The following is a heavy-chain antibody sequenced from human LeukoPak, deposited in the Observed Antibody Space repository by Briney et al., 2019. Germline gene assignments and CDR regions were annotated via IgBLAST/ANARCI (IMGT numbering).Heavy chain of an antibody. CDR3: AKDLDIVAASGHYYGMDV. D-gene: IGHD5-12*01. Sequence: GGSLRLSCAASGFTFSAYSMNWVRQAPGKGLEWVSYISSSSSAIYYADSVKGRFTISRDNAKNSLYLQMNSLRDEDTAVYYCAKDLDIVAASGHYYGMDVWGQGTTVTVSS. CDR2: ISSSSSAI. V-gene: IGHV3-48*02. J-gene: IGHJ6*02. CDR1: GFTFSAYS.